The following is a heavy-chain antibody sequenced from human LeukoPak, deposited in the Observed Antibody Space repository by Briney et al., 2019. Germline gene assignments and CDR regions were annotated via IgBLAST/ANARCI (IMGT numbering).Heavy chain of an antibody. CDR1: GDSFSSNSAA. CDR3: ARDPGYSSGWYHWFDP. V-gene: IGHV6-1*01. J-gene: IGHJ5*02. D-gene: IGHD6-19*01. Sequence: SQTLSLTCAISGDSFSSNSAAWNWIRQSPSRGLEWLGRTYYRSKWYNDYAVSVKSRITINPDTSKNQFSLQLNSVTPEDTAVYYCARDPGYSSGWYHWFDPWGQGTLVTVSS. CDR2: TYYRSKWYN.